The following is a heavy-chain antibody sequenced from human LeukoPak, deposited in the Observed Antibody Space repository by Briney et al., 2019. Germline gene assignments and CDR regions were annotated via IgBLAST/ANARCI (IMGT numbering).Heavy chain of an antibody. V-gene: IGHV4-30-4*01. CDR3: ARVAVAGYFDY. Sequence: SETLSLTCTVSGGSISSGDYHWNWIRQPPGKGLGWIGFIHDSGSTLYNPSLKSRVTIPVDTSKNQFSLKLSSVTAADTAVYYCARVAVAGYFDYWGQGTLVTVSS. CDR2: IHDSGST. CDR1: GGSISSGDYH. D-gene: IGHD6-19*01. J-gene: IGHJ4*02.